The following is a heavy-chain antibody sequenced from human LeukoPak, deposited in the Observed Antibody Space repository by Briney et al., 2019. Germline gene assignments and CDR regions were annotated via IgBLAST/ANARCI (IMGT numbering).Heavy chain of an antibody. J-gene: IGHJ4*02. Sequence: ASETLCLTSTVSGYSLRSGFYWGWIRQPPGKGLECIGRIYHSGSTYYNPSLKRRVTISADTSKNQFSLKLSSVTAADTAVYYCARGGGIRGYSYGTFDYWGQGTLVTVSS. V-gene: IGHV4-38-2*02. CDR2: IYHSGST. D-gene: IGHD5-18*01. CDR1: GYSLRSGFY. CDR3: ARGGGIRGYSYGTFDY.